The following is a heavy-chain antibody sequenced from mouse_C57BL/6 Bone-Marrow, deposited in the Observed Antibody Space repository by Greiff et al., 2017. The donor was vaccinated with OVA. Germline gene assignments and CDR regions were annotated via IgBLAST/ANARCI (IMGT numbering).Heavy chain of an antibody. Sequence: VQLQQSGPELVKPGASVKISCKASGSTFTDYYMNWVKQSHGKSLEWIGDINPNNGGTSYNQKFKGTAKLPVDKSYSTASMELRSLTSDDSAVYSCAGYLAWFAYWGQGTLVTVSA. J-gene: IGHJ3*01. CDR1: GSTFTDYY. D-gene: IGHD5-1*01. CDR3: AGYLAWFAY. CDR2: INPNNGGT. V-gene: IGHV1-26*01.